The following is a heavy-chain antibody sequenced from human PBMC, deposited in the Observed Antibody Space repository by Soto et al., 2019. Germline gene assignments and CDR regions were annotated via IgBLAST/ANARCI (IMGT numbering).Heavy chain of an antibody. CDR1: GFTFSSYA. CDR3: ARAVRRGTTPNNWFDP. D-gene: IGHD3-16*01. CDR2: ISYDGSNK. J-gene: IGHJ5*02. V-gene: IGHV3-30-3*01. Sequence: QPGGSLRLSCAASGFTFSSYAMHWVRQAPGKGLEWVAVISYDGSNKYYADSVKGRFTISRDNSKNTLYLQMNSLRAEDTAVYYCARAVRRGTTPNNWFDPWGQGTLVTVSS.